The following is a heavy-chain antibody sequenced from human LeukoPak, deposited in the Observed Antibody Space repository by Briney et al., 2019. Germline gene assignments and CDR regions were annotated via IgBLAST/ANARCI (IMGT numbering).Heavy chain of an antibody. V-gene: IGHV4-4*07. CDR3: ARDSFWSGYPDY. D-gene: IGHD3-3*01. CDR1: GFTFTAYW. Sequence: PGGSLRLSCAASGFTFTAYWMTWVRQAPGKGLEWIGRIYTSGSTNYNPSLKSRVTMSVDTSKNQFSLKLSSVTAADTAVYYCARDSFWSGYPDYWGQGTLVTVSS. CDR2: IYTSGST. J-gene: IGHJ4*02.